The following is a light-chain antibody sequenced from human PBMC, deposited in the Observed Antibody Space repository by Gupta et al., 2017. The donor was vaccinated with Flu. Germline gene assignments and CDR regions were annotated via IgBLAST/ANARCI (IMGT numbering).Light chain of an antibody. J-gene: IGKJ2*01. Sequence: SLSASVGDTVTTTCLATQGISVFLNSYHHIPGRVPRLLIYAANDLQRAVPLRFSGSGSATVFTLTVTGLQPEDSGAYYCQQSYKPPPTFGQGTKLEVK. CDR1: QGISVF. CDR3: QQSYKPPPT. V-gene: IGKV1-39*01. CDR2: AAN.